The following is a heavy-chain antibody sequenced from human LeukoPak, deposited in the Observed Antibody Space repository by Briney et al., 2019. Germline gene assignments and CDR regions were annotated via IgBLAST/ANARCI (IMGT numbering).Heavy chain of an antibody. CDR1: GFTFSSYA. Sequence: GGSLRLSCAASGFTFSSYAMSWVRQAPGKGLEWVSDISGFSGNTYYADSVKGRFTISRDNSKSTLYLQMNSLRAEDTATYYCAKDSGFSVSYFSNWGQGILVTVSS. V-gene: IGHV3-23*01. J-gene: IGHJ4*02. D-gene: IGHD1-26*01. CDR2: ISGFSGNT. CDR3: AKDSGFSVSYFSN.